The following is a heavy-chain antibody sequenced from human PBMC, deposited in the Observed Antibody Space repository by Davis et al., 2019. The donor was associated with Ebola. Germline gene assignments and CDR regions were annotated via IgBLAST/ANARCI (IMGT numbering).Heavy chain of an antibody. CDR1: GFTFSSYA. Sequence: GGSLRLSCAASGFTFSSYAMSWVRQAPGKGLEWVSTLGTSADTYYADSVKGRFTISRDNSKNTLYLQMNGLRVEDTAIYYCAKDTSNIWFDMWGQGTNVTVSS. CDR2: LGTSADT. D-gene: IGHD2-2*01. V-gene: IGHV3-23*01. CDR3: AKDTSNIWFDM. J-gene: IGHJ3*02.